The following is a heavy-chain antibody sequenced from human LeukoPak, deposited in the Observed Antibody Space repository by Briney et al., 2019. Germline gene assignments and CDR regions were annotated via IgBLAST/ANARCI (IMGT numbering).Heavy chain of an antibody. J-gene: IGHJ1*01. Sequence: PGGSLRLSCAASGFTVSSNYMSWVRQTPGKGLEWVSVIYSGGSTYYADSVKGRFTISRDNSKNTLYLQMNSLRAEDTAVYYCARVGDYYDSSGYFYGYFHHWGQGTLVTVSS. CDR2: IYSGGST. CDR3: ARVGDYYDSSGYFYGYFHH. V-gene: IGHV3-53*01. CDR1: GFTVSSNY. D-gene: IGHD3-22*01.